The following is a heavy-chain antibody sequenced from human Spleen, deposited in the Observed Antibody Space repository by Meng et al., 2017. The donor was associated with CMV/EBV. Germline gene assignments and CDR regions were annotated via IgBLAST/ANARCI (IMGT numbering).Heavy chain of an antibody. V-gene: IGHV1-46*01. CDR2: INPSGGST. J-gene: IGHJ4*02. CDR1: GYTFTSFY. D-gene: IGHD4-23*01. CDR3: ARGDGGNGSDY. Sequence: VQRVQSGAGVKMPGASVKVSCKASGYTFTSFYLNWVRQAPGQGLEWMGVINPSGGSTNYAQKFQGRLTMTRDTSTSTVYMELSSLRSEDTAVYYCARGDGGNGSDYWGQGTLVTVSS.